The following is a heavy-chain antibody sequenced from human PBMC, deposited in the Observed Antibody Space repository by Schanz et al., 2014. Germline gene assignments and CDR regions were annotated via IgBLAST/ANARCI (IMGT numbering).Heavy chain of an antibody. CDR1: GFIFNDYY. V-gene: IGHV3-11*04. J-gene: IGHJ6*02. D-gene: IGHD2-2*01. CDR3: AKERVPDSMNYYGMDV. CDR2: ISRDGTTS. Sequence: VQLVESGGGVVHPGGSLRLSCAASGFIFNDYYMNWIRQAPGKGLEWLSYISRDGTTSYYADSVKGRFTISRDNAKNSLYLQLNSLRAEDTAVYYCAKERVPDSMNYYGMDVWGQGTTVTVAS.